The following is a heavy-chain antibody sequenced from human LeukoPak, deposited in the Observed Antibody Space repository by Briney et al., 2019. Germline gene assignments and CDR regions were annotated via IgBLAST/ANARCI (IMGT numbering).Heavy chain of an antibody. Sequence: GGSLRLSCAASGFTFSSYSMNWVRQAPGKGLEWVSYISSSSSTIYYADSVKGRFTISRDNAKNSLYLQMNSLRAEDTAVYYCARDGGSIAAAGTWVYWGQGTLVTVSS. V-gene: IGHV3-48*04. CDR2: ISSSSSTI. CDR1: GFTFSSYS. J-gene: IGHJ4*02. CDR3: ARDGGSIAAAGTWVY. D-gene: IGHD6-13*01.